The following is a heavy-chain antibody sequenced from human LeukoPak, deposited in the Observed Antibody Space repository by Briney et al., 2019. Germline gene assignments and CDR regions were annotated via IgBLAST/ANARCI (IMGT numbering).Heavy chain of an antibody. J-gene: IGHJ4*02. D-gene: IGHD3-3*01. Sequence: SETLSLTCTVSGGSLSSSSYYWGWLRQPPGKGLEWVGSIYYSGSTYYNPSLKSRVTISVDTSKNQFSLKLSSVTAADTAVYYCARVYYDFWKNYFDYWGQGTLVTVSS. CDR3: ARVYYDFWKNYFDY. V-gene: IGHV4-39*01. CDR1: GGSLSSSSYY. CDR2: IYYSGST.